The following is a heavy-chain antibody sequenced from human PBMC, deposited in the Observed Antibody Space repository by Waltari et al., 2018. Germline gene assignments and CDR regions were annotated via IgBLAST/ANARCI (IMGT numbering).Heavy chain of an antibody. CDR1: GYSITGGYH. D-gene: IGHD2-2*01. CDR3: ARVGWWYCTSRRCYEAVY. Sequence: QVQLQESGPGLVKPSETLSLTCTVSGYSITGGYHWAWMRQSPGRGLEWSGCIYHDGSTFSSPSRHSRGTISLGTSKSQFSLKLNSVTASDTAVYYCARVGWWYCTSRRCYEAVYWCQGTLVTVSS. CDR2: IYHDGST. V-gene: IGHV4-38-2*02. J-gene: IGHJ4*02.